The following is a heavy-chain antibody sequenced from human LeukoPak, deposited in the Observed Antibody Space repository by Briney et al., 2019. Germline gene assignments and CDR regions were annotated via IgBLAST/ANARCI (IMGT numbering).Heavy chain of an antibody. V-gene: IGHV1-46*01. Sequence: ASVKVSCKASGYTFTSYYRDWVRQAPGQGLEWMGIINPSGGSTSYAQKFQGRVTMTRDTSTSTVYMELSSLRSEDTAVYYCAIISPWSLHYWGQGTLVTVSS. J-gene: IGHJ4*02. CDR1: GYTFTSYY. D-gene: IGHD2-15*01. CDR3: AIISPWSLHY. CDR2: INPSGGST.